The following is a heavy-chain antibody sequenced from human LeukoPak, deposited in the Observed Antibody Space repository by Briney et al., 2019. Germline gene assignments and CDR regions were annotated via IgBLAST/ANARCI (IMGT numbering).Heavy chain of an antibody. V-gene: IGHV4-31*03. Sequence: SQTLSLTCTVPGGSISSGGYSWSWIRQHPGKGLEWIGYTYYSGSTYYNPSLKSRVTISVDTSKNQFSLKLSSVTAADTAVYYCARVPPYGSGSYFDYWGQGTLVTVSS. J-gene: IGHJ4*02. CDR3: ARVPPYGSGSYFDY. D-gene: IGHD3-10*01. CDR2: TYYSGST. CDR1: GGSISSGGYS.